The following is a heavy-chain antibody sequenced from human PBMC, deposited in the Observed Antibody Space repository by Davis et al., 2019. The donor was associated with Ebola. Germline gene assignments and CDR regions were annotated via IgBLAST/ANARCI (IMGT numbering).Heavy chain of an antibody. CDR3: ARHMNYDSRGNYYSFQGYFFDQ. J-gene: IGHJ4*02. CDR1: GSTFNSFW. D-gene: IGHD3-22*01. CDR2: INQDGSEK. Sequence: PGGSLRLSCEASGSTFNSFWMSWVRQVPGKGLEWVANINQDGSEKYYVKSVKGRFTISRDSAKNSLFLQMTSLRADDTAVYFCARHMNYDSRGNYYSFQGYFFDQWGQGSPVTVSS. V-gene: IGHV3-7*03.